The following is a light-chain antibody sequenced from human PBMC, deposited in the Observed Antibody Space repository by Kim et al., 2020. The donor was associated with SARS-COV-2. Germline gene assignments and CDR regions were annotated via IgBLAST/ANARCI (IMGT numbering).Light chain of an antibody. J-gene: IGLJ1*01. CDR1: SRDVGAHNY. CDR2: DVI. Sequence: QSALTQPASVSGSPGQSITISCTGTSRDVGAHNYVSWYQQHPGKAPKLIIYDVINRPSGVSNRFSGSKSGNTASLTISGLQAEDEADYYCNSYTTSRTYVFGSGTKVTVL. V-gene: IGLV2-14*03. CDR3: NSYTTSRTYV.